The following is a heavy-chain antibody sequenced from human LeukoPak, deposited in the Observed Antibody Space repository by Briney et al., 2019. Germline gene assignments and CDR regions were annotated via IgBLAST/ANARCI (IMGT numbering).Heavy chain of an antibody. Sequence: ASVKVSCKGSGYTFTSYGISWVRQAPGQGLEWMGWISAYNGNTNYAQKLQGRVTMTTDTSTSTAYMELRSLRSDDTAVYYCARLDPLGTAMPYRGYYYMDVWGKGTTVTVSS. J-gene: IGHJ6*03. CDR2: ISAYNGNT. V-gene: IGHV1-18*01. D-gene: IGHD5-18*01. CDR1: GYTFTSYG. CDR3: ARLDPLGTAMPYRGYYYMDV.